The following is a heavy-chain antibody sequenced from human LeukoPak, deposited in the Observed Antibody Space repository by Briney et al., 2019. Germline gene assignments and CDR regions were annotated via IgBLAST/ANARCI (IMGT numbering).Heavy chain of an antibody. D-gene: IGHD6-13*01. Sequence: SETLSLTCTVSGGSISSGSYYWSWIRQPAGKGLEWIGYVYYSGSTNYSPSLKSRVSMSVDTSKIQFSLKLSSVTAADTAVYYCARATSATGDAFDIWGQGTLVIVSS. CDR3: ARATSATGDAFDI. J-gene: IGHJ3*02. V-gene: IGHV4-61*10. CDR2: VYYSGST. CDR1: GGSISSGSYY.